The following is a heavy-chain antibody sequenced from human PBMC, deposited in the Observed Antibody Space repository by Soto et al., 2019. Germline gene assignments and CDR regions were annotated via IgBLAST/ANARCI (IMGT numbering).Heavy chain of an antibody. CDR3: AADPWSYLFFAFDI. J-gene: IGHJ3*02. Sequence: QLQLQESGPGLVKPSETLSLTCTVSGGSISSSSYYWGWIRQPPGKGLEWIGSIYYSGSTYYNPSLKSRVTITVDTSKIRFSLKRSTVTAADTAVYYCAADPWSYLFFAFDIWGQGTIVTVSS. D-gene: IGHD3-10*01. CDR1: GGSISSSSYY. V-gene: IGHV4-39*01. CDR2: IYYSGST.